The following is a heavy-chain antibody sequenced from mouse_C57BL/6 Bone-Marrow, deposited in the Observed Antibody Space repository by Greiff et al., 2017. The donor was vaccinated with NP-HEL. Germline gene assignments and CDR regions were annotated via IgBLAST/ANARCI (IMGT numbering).Heavy chain of an antibody. CDR2: INPSSGYT. D-gene: IGHD2-1*01. CDR3: ASHYGNSFAY. J-gene: IGHJ3*01. Sequence: VHLVESGAELAKPGASVKLSCKASGYTFTSYWMHWVKQRPGQGLEWIGYINPSSGYTKYNQKFKDKATLTADKSSSTAYMQLSSLTYEDAAVYCCASHYGNSFAYWGQGTLVTVSA. CDR1: GYTFTSYW. V-gene: IGHV1-7*01.